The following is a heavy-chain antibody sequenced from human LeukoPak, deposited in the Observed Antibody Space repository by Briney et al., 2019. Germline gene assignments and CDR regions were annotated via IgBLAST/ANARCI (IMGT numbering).Heavy chain of an antibody. D-gene: IGHD3-16*01. Sequence: ASVKVSCKVSGYSLTLLSLHWVRQAPGKGLEWMGGFDREDDITMYAQTLRGRVTLTEDTSTDTAYMELSSLRSEDTAIYYCATGGLIKNTFMIGGVKPLDSWGQGTLVAVSS. V-gene: IGHV1-24*01. CDR2: FDREDDIT. CDR3: ATGGLIKNTFMIGGVKPLDS. J-gene: IGHJ4*02. CDR1: GYSLTLLS.